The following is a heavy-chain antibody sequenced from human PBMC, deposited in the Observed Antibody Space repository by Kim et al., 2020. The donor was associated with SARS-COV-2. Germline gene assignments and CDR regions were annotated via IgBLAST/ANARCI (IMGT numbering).Heavy chain of an antibody. CDR3: ARNYYYDSSGYYDAFDI. D-gene: IGHD3-22*01. CDR1: GGTFSSYA. CDR2: IIPIFGTA. Sequence: SVKVSCKASGGTFSSYAISWVRQAPGQGLEWMGGIIPIFGTANYAQKFQGRVTITADESTSTAYMELSSLRSEDTAVYYCARNYYYDSSGYYDAFDIWGQGTMVTVSS. J-gene: IGHJ3*02. V-gene: IGHV1-69*13.